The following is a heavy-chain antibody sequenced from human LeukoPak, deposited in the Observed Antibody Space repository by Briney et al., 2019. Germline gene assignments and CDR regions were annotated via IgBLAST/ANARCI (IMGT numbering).Heavy chain of an antibody. Sequence: SETLSLTCTISGDSINSYHWSWLRQPPGSKLEWIGYFYYSGVTNYNPSLKSRVTMSLDTSKKQFSLKLNSVTAADTAVYYCARDWGVPAAPESWFDPWGQGTLVTVSS. V-gene: IGHV4-59*01. D-gene: IGHD2-2*01. CDR1: GDSINSYH. J-gene: IGHJ5*02. CDR2: FYYSGVT. CDR3: ARDWGVPAAPESWFDP.